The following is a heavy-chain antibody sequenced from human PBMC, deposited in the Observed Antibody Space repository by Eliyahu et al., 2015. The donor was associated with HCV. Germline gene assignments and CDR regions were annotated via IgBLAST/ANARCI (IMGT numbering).Heavy chain of an antibody. V-gene: IGHV3-23*01. CDR1: GLTFSKYA. Sequence: EVQLLESGGGLVQPGRSLRLSCAASGLTFSKYAMTWXRQAPGKGLGWVSSISGSGGSRDYADSXKGRFIISRDHSKNTLYLQMHSLRAEDTALYYCAKEGDFGDYFDSWGQGTLVTVSS. D-gene: IGHD4-17*01. CDR3: AKEGDFGDYFDS. J-gene: IGHJ4*02. CDR2: ISGSGGSR.